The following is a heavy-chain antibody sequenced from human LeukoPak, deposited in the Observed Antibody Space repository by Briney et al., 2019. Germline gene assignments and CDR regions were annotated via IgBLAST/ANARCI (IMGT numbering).Heavy chain of an antibody. J-gene: IGHJ4*02. CDR3: ARLIGWYDTAMVIQGYFDY. CDR1: GYTFISYW. CDR2: IYPGDSDT. Sequence: GEALKTSCKAPGYTFISYWIAWVRQMPGKGLEGMGIIYPGDSDTRYSPSFQGQVTISADKSISTAYLQWSSLKASDTGMYYCARLIGWYDTAMVIQGYFDYWGQGTLVTVSS. V-gene: IGHV5-51*01. D-gene: IGHD5-18*01.